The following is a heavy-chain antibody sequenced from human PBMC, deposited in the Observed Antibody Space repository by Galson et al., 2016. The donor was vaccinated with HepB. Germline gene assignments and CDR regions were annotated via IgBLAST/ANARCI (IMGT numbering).Heavy chain of an antibody. V-gene: IGHV3-30*14. CDR1: GFTFSGYV. D-gene: IGHD4-17*01. J-gene: IGHJ4*02. Sequence: SLRLSCAASGFTFSGYVMHWVRQSPGSGLEWVAGISYDGHSKYYADSVRGRFTVSRDNSRNTVYLQSNSLRGEDTAVYYCARDPSYGDFETTYFDYWGQGAQVTVSS. CDR2: ISYDGHSK. CDR3: ARDPSYGDFETTYFDY.